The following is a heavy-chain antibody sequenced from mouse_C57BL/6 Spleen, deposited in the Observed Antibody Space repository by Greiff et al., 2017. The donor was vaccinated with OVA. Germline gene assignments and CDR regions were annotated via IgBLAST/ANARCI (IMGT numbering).Heavy chain of an antibody. J-gene: IGHJ4*01. V-gene: IGHV1-15*01. Sequence: QVQLKQSGAELVRPGASVTLSCKASGYTFTDYEMHWVKQTPVHGLEWIGAIDPETGGPAYNQKFKGKAILTADKSSSTAYMELRSLTSEDSAVYYCTRSGTTVVAGAMDYWGQGTSVTVSS. CDR1: GYTFTDYE. D-gene: IGHD1-1*01. CDR2: IDPETGGP. CDR3: TRSGTTVVAGAMDY.